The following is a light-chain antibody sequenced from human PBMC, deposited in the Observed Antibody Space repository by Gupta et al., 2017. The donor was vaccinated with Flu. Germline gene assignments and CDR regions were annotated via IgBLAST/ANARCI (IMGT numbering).Light chain of an antibody. CDR3: SSYAGTYSWV. Sequence: QSALTQPRSVSGSPGQSVTISCTGTSDDVAGYNYVSWYRQHLAKAPTLIIYDVNKRPSGVPDRFSGSRSGNTASLTISGLQAEDDADYYCSSYAGTYSWVFGGGTKLTVL. CDR1: SDDVAGYNY. V-gene: IGLV2-11*01. CDR2: DVN. J-gene: IGLJ3*02.